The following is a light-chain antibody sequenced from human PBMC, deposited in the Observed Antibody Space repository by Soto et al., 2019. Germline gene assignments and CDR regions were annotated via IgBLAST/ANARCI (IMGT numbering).Light chain of an antibody. CDR2: EVN. V-gene: IGLV2-14*01. Sequence: QSVLTQPASVSGSPGQSITISCTGTSSDVGGYNYVSWYQQHPGKAPELIIYEVNNRPSGVSNRFSGSKSGNTASLTISGLQAEDEADYYCSSYTISSTPVFGGGTRSPS. CDR3: SSYTISSTPV. J-gene: IGLJ3*02. CDR1: SSDVGGYNY.